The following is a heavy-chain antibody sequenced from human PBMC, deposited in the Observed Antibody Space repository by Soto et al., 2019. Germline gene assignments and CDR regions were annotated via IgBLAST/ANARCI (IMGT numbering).Heavy chain of an antibody. J-gene: IGHJ6*02. CDR3: ASDSPYDSSGYYSNYHYGTDV. D-gene: IGHD3-22*01. V-gene: IGHV1-18*01. CDR1: GYTFTSYG. Sequence: ASVKVSCKASGYTFTSYGISWVRQAPGQGLEWMGWISAYNGNTNYAQKLQGRVTMTTDTSTSTAYMELRSLRSDDTAVYYCASDSPYDSSGYYSNYHYGTDVWRQGITFTVSS. CDR2: ISAYNGNT.